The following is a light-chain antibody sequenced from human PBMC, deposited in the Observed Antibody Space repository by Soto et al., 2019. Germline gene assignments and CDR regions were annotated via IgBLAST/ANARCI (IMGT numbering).Light chain of an antibody. V-gene: IGLV1-44*01. J-gene: IGLJ3*02. CDR1: SSNIGSNN. Sequence: QSVLTQPPSASGTPGQRGTISCAGSSSNIGSNNVNWYQQLPGTAPKLLIYTNNQRPSGVPDRFSGSKSGTSASLAISGLQSEDEADYYCAAWDDSLNWVFGGGTKLTVL. CDR2: TNN. CDR3: AAWDDSLNWV.